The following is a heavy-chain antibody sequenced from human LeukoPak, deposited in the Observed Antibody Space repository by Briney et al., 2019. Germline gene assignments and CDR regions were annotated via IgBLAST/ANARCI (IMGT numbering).Heavy chain of an antibody. Sequence: ASVKVSCKASGYTFTGYYMHWVRQAPGQGLEWMGWINPNSGGTNYAQKFQGRVTMTRDTSISTAYMELSRLRSDDTAVYYCARTGYSSGWYPFDYWGQGTLVIVSS. J-gene: IGHJ4*02. CDR1: GYTFTGYY. CDR2: INPNSGGT. D-gene: IGHD6-19*01. CDR3: ARTGYSSGWYPFDY. V-gene: IGHV1-2*02.